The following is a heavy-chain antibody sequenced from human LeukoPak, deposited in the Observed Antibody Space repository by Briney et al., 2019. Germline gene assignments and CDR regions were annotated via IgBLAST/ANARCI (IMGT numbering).Heavy chain of an antibody. CDR3: ARGVETEDLDL. CDR1: GYTFTGYY. D-gene: IGHD5-24*01. Sequence: GASVKVSCTASGYTFTGYYMHWVRQAPGQGLEWMGWISPNSGGTNYAQKFQGRVTMTSDTSISTAYMELSRLRSDDTAVYYCARGVETEDLDLWGRGTLVTVSS. J-gene: IGHJ2*01. CDR2: ISPNSGGT. V-gene: IGHV1-2*02.